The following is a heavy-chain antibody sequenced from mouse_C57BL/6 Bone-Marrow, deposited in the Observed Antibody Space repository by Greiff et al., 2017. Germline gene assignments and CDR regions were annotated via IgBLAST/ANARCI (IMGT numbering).Heavy chain of an antibody. D-gene: IGHD1-1*01. V-gene: IGHV1-81*01. CDR1: GYTFTSYG. Sequence: VQLQQSGAELARPGASVKLSCKASGYTFTSYGISWVKQRTGQGLEWIGEIYPRSGNTYYNEKFKGKATLTADKSSSTAYMELRSLTSEDSAVYFGARGGGSSYVLYWYFDVWGTGTTVTVSS. CDR3: ARGGGSSYVLYWYFDV. J-gene: IGHJ1*03. CDR2: IYPRSGNT.